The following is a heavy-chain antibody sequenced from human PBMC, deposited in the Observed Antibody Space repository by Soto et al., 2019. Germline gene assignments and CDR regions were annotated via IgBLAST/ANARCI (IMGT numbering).Heavy chain of an antibody. CDR2: IRAYNGNT. CDR3: ARAGGGYCSGGSCYSDNWFDP. Sequence: QVQLVQSGAEVKKPGASVKVSCKASGYTFTSYGISWVRQAPGQGLEWMGWIRAYNGNTNYAQKLQGRVTMTTDTSTSTAYMELRSLRSDDTAVYYCARAGGGYCSGGSCYSDNWFDPWGQGTLVTVSS. D-gene: IGHD2-15*01. J-gene: IGHJ5*02. CDR1: GYTFTSYG. V-gene: IGHV1-18*01.